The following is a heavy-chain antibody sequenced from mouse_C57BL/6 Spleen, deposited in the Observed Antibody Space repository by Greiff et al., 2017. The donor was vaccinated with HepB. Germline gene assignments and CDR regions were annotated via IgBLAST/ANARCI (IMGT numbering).Heavy chain of an antibody. CDR1: GYTFTSYW. D-gene: IGHD3-3*01. CDR3: ARGGDPWCAY. CDR2: IDPSDSYT. J-gene: IGHJ3*01. V-gene: IGHV1-50*01. Sequence: QVQLQQPGAELVKPGASVKLSCKASGYTFTSYWMQWVKQRPGQGLEWIGEIDPSDSYTNYNQKFKGKATLTVDTSSSTADMQLSSLTAEDSAVYYCARGGDPWCAYWGQGTLVTVSA.